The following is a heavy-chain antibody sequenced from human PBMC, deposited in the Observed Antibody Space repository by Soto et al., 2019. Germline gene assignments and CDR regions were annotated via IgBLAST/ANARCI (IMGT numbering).Heavy chain of an antibody. CDR3: AKDHRATRYYFDS. CDR2: ISKDGRNK. V-gene: IGHV3-30*18. Sequence: PGGSLRLSGAASVFNFSSYGMHWVRQAPDKGLEWVGGISKDGRNKYSADSVKGRFTISRDNSKNTLYLQMNSLRGEDTAVYYCAKDHRATRYYFDSWSQGTLVTVSS. D-gene: IGHD1-26*01. J-gene: IGHJ4*02. CDR1: VFNFSSYG.